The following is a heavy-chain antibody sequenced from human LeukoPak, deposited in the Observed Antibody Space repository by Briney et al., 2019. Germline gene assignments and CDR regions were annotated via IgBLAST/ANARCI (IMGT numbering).Heavy chain of an antibody. CDR3: ARDAPYSSGLDY. J-gene: IGHJ4*02. Sequence: PGGSLRLSCAASGFTFSSYWMSWVRQAPGKGLEWVSGINWNGGSTGYADSVKGRFTISRDNAKKSLYLQMNSLRAEDTALYYCARDAPYSSGLDYWGQGTLVTVSS. CDR2: INWNGGST. D-gene: IGHD6-25*01. CDR1: GFTFSSYW. V-gene: IGHV3-20*04.